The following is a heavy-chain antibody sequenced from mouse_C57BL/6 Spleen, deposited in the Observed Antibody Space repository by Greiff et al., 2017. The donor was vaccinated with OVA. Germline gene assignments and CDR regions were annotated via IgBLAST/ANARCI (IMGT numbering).Heavy chain of an antibody. CDR3: ARDELAWFAY. CDR1: GFTFSSYA. V-gene: IGHV5-4*01. CDR2: ISDGGSYT. D-gene: IGHD4-1*01. Sequence: DVKLVESGGGLVKPGGSLKLSCAASGFTFSSYAMSWVRQTPEKRLEWVATISDGGSYTYYPDNVKGRFTISRDNTKNNLYLQMSHLKAEDTAMYYCARDELAWFAYWGQGTLVTVSA. J-gene: IGHJ3*01.